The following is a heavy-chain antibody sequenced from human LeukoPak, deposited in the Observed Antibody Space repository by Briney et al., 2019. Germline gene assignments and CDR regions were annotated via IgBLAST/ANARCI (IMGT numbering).Heavy chain of an antibody. J-gene: IGHJ4*02. CDR1: GGSFSGYY. CDR2: INHSGST. Sequence: PSETLSLTCAVYGGSFSGYYWSWIRQPPGKGLEWIGEINHSGSTNYNPSLKSRVTISVDTSKNQFSLKLSSVTAADTAVYYCARDLAAMVTVFDYWGQGTLVTVSS. D-gene: IGHD5-18*01. CDR3: ARDLAAMVTVFDY. V-gene: IGHV4-34*01.